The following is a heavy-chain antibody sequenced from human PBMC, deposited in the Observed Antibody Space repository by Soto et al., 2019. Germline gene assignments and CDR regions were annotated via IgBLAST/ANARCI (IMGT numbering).Heavy chain of an antibody. D-gene: IGHD6-6*01. Sequence: GGSLRLSCAASGFMLSDSDVHWVRQASGKGLEWVGRIRGKPNSFATAYAASVQGRFTFSRDDSKNTAYLQMNSLKIEDTGVYYCTRLDRNDGFDIWGQGTMVTVSS. CDR1: GFMLSDSD. J-gene: IGHJ3*02. CDR3: TRLDRNDGFDI. V-gene: IGHV3-73*01. CDR2: IRGKPNSFAT.